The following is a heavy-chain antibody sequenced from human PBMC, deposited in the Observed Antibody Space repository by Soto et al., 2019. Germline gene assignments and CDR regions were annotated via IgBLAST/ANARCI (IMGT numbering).Heavy chain of an antibody. Sequence: EVQLVESGGGLVQPGGSLRLSCTASGFIVSNTYVNWVRQAPGKGLEWVSVISNRGDTHYADSVRGRFSHSRDMSDNTLHLQMNNLRVEDTAVYYCAREPRYCRGGSCSITGDAYDIWGQGTMVTVSS. V-gene: IGHV3-66*01. CDR1: GFIVSNTY. J-gene: IGHJ3*02. CDR3: AREPRYCRGGSCSITGDAYDI. CDR2: ISNRGDT. D-gene: IGHD2-15*01.